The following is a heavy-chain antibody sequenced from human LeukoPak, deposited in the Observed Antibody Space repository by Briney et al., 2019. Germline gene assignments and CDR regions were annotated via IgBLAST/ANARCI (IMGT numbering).Heavy chain of an antibody. CDR1: GFTFSSYW. D-gene: IGHD3-22*01. V-gene: IGHV3-74*01. Sequence: PGGSLRLSCAASGFTFSSYWMHWVRQAPGKGLVWVSRINSDGSSTSYADSVKGRFTISRDNAKNMVYLQMNSLRAEDTAVYYWIRDSSGYYGGFFYWGQGTLVTVYS. CDR2: INSDGSST. CDR3: IRDSSGYYGGFFY. J-gene: IGHJ4*02.